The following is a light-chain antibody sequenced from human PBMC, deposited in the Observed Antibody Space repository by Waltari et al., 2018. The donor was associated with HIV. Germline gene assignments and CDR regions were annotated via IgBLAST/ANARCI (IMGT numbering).Light chain of an antibody. CDR2: GNN. J-gene: IGLJ3*02. CDR1: SSNIGARFD. V-gene: IGLV1-40*01. CDR3: QSYDSSLSGSV. Sequence: QSVLTQPPSVSGAPGQRVTISRTGSSSNIGARFDVHWYQQLPGTAPKLLIYGNNNRPSGVPDRFSGSKSGTSASLAITGLQAEDEADYYCQSYDSSLSGSVFGGGTKLTVL.